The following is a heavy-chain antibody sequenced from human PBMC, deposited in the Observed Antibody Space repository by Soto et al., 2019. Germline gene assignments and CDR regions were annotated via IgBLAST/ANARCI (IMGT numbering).Heavy chain of an antibody. V-gene: IGHV3-33*08. CDR2: IWYDGSNK. D-gene: IGHD3-10*01. CDR1: GFTFSSYA. Sequence: PGGSLRLSCAASGFTFSSYAMSWVRQAPGKGLEWVAVIWYDGSNKYYADSVKGRFTISRDNSKNTLYLQMNSLRAEDTAVYYCARDGGTTMMDVWGQGTTVTVSS. J-gene: IGHJ6*02. CDR3: ARDGGTTMMDV.